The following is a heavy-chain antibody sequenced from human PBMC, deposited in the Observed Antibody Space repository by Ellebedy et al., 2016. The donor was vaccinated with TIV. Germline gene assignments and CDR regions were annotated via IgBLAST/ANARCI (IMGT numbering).Heavy chain of an antibody. CDR3: ARGEETMVPDY. CDR2: IYHTGST. V-gene: IGHV4-4*02. CDR1: GGSISSSNR. Sequence: SETLSLXXPVSGGSISSSNRWSLVRPPPGKGLEWIGEIYHTGSTYYNPSLKSRVTISVDTSKNPFSLKLSSVTAADTAVYYCARGEETMVPDYWGQGTLVTVSS. D-gene: IGHD3-10*01. J-gene: IGHJ4*02.